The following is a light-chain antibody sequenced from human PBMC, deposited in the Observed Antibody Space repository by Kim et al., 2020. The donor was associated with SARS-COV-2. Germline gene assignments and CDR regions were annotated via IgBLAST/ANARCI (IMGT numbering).Light chain of an antibody. J-gene: IGLJ3*02. Sequence: GQSITISCTGTSSDVGGYNYVSWYQQHPGKVPKLMVYDVSQRPSVVSNRFSGSKSGNTASLTISGLQAEDEADYHCSSYTSSRTWVFGGGTQLTVL. CDR1: SSDVGGYNY. CDR2: DVS. V-gene: IGLV2-14*04. CDR3: SSYTSSRTWV.